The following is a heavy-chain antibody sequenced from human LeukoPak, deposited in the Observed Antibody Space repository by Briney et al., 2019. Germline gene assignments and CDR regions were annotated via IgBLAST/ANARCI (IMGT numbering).Heavy chain of an antibody. Sequence: SETLSLTCAVSGYSISSGYYWSWIRQPPGKGLEWIGYIYYSGSTNYNPSLKSRVTISVDTSKNQFSLKLSSVTAADTAVYYCARGRLWMGVWGKGTTVTVSS. CDR2: IYYSGST. CDR1: GYSISSGYY. CDR3: ARGRLWMGV. V-gene: IGHV4-61*01. J-gene: IGHJ6*04.